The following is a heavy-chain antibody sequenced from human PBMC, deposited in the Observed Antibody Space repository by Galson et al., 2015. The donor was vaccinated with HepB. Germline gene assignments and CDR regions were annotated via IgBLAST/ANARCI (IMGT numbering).Heavy chain of an antibody. V-gene: IGHV3-7*04. CDR3: ARGGDAQALDI. D-gene: IGHD2-21*02. Sequence: SLRLSCAASGFTFSRYWMSWVRQAPGKGLEWVANIKHDGSEKYYVDSVKGRFTISRDNAKNSPYLQVNSLRAEDTAVYYCARGGDAQALDIWGQGAVVIVSS. J-gene: IGHJ3*02. CDR1: GFTFSRYW. CDR2: IKHDGSEK.